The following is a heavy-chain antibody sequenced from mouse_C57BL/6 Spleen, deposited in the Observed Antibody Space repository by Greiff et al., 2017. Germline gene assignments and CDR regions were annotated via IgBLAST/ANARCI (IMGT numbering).Heavy chain of an antibody. V-gene: IGHV2-6-1*01. CDR2: IWSDGST. CDR3: ARQNDYDVDYAMDY. Sequence: QVQLKESGPGLVAPSQSLSITCTVSGFSLTSYGVHWVRQPPGKGLEWLVVIWSDGSTTYNSALKSRLSISKDNSKSQVFLKMNSLQTDDTAMYYCARQNDYDVDYAMDYWGQGTSVTVSS. D-gene: IGHD2-4*01. J-gene: IGHJ4*01. CDR1: GFSLTSYG.